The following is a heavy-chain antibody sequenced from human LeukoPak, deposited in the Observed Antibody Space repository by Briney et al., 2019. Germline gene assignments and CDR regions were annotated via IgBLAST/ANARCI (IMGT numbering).Heavy chain of an antibody. D-gene: IGHD5-24*01. CDR2: ISWNSGSI. CDR1: GFTFDDYA. J-gene: IGHJ4*02. Sequence: GGSLRLSCAASGFTFDDYAMHWVRQAPGKGLEWVSGISWNSGSIGYADSVKGRFTTSRDNAKNSLYLQMNSLRAEDTALYYCAKDMTRRDGYNYYFDYWGQGTLVTVSS. V-gene: IGHV3-9*01. CDR3: AKDMTRRDGYNYYFDY.